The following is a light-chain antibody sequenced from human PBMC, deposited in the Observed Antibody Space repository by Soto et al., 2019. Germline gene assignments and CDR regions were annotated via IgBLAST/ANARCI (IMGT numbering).Light chain of an antibody. CDR3: QQYDNLPSFT. CDR1: QDISNY. J-gene: IGKJ3*01. V-gene: IGKV1-33*01. CDR2: DAS. Sequence: DIQMTQSPSSLSASVGDRVTITCQASQDISNYLDWYQQKPGKAPKLLIYDASNLETGVPSRFSGGGSGTDFSFTISSLQPEYIATYYCQQYDNLPSFTFGPGTKVDIK.